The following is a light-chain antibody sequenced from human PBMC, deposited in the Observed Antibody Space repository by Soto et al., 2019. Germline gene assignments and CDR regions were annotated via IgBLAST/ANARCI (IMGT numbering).Light chain of an antibody. Sequence: QSVLTQPPSVSAAPGQKVTISCSGSSSNIGSHCVSWYQQLPGTAPKLLIYDNNKRPSGIPDRFSGSKSGTSATLGITGLQTGDEADFYCGTWDSSLSAGVFGGGTKLTVL. CDR2: DNN. V-gene: IGLV1-51*01. CDR1: SSNIGSHC. CDR3: GTWDSSLSAGV. J-gene: IGLJ3*02.